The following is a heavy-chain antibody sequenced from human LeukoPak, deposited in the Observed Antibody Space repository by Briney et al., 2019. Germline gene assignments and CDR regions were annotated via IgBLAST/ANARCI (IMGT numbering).Heavy chain of an antibody. J-gene: IGHJ6*03. CDR3: ARGRDYYYYMDV. CDR2: IYYSGST. Sequence: SETLSLTCTVSGGSISTYYWSWIRQPPGKGLEWIGYIYYSGSTNYNPSLKSRVTISVDTSKNQFSLKLSSVTAADTAVYYCARGRDYYYYMDVWGKGTTVTVSS. V-gene: IGHV4-59*01. CDR1: GGSISTYY.